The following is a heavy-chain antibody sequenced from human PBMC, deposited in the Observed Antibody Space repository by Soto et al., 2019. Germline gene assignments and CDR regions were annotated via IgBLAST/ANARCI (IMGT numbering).Heavy chain of an antibody. CDR1: RGTFSSYA. CDR3: ACASNSSSFLDL. J-gene: IGHJ4*02. V-gene: IGHV1-69*01. D-gene: IGHD6-13*01. CDR2: IIPLFRTA. Sequence: QVQLVQSGAEVKKPGSSVKVSCKASRGTFSSYAFSWVRQAPGQGLEWMGEIIPLFRTANYAQQFQGGVTITADDSRSTVYMELSSLRSEDTAVYYCACASNSSSFLDLWGQGTLVTVSS.